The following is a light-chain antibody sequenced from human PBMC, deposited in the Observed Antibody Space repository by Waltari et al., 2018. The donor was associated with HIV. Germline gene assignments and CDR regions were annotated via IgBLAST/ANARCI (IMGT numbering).Light chain of an antibody. CDR2: DDS. J-gene: IGLJ3*02. Sequence: SYVLTQPPSVSVATGQTVRITCGGNYIATINMYWFQQKPARAPVLVVSDDSDRPSDIPVRFSGSNSANTVTLSISRVEAGDEADYYCQVWDYNSDRWVFGGGTKLTVL. CDR1: YIATIN. CDR3: QVWDYNSDRWV. V-gene: IGLV3-21*02.